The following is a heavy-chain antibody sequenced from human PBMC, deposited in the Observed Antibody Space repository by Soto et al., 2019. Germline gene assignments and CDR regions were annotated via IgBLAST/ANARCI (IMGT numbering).Heavy chain of an antibody. CDR3: ASSPRWLGVSYYYYGMNV. V-gene: IGHV1-2*02. CDR1: GYTFTGYY. D-gene: IGHD6-19*01. J-gene: IGHJ6*02. CDR2: INPNSGGT. Sequence: ASVKVSCKASGYTFTGYYMHWVRQAPGQGLEWMGWINPNSGGTNYAQKFQGRVTMTRDTSISTAYMELSRLRSDDTAVYYCASSPRWLGVSYYYYGMNVWGQGTTVTVSS.